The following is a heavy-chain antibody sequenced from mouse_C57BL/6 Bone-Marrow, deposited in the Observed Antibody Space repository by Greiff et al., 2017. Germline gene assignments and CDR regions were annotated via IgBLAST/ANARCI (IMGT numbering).Heavy chain of an antibody. D-gene: IGHD1-1*01. V-gene: IGHV5-4*03. J-gene: IGHJ2*01. CDR3: ARHYGSSYVRENYFDY. Sequence: EVKLMESGGGLVKPGGSLKLSCAASGFTFSSYAMSWVRQTPEKRLEWVATISDGGSYTYYPDNVKGRFTISRDNAKNNLYLQMSHLKSEDTAMYYCARHYGSSYVRENYFDYWGQGTTLTVSS. CDR2: ISDGGSYT. CDR1: GFTFSSYA.